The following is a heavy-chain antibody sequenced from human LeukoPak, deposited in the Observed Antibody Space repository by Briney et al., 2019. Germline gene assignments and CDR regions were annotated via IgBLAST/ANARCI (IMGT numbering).Heavy chain of an antibody. J-gene: IGHJ6*02. V-gene: IGHV3-9*01. CDR2: ISWNSGSI. CDR3: AKASRSLYYYGMDV. Sequence: PPGRSLRLPCAASGFTFDDYAMHWVRQAPGKGLEWVSGISWNSGSIGYADSVKGRFTISRDNAKNSLYLQMNSLRAEDTALYYCAKASRSLYYYGMDVWGQGTTVTVSS. CDR1: GFTFDDYA.